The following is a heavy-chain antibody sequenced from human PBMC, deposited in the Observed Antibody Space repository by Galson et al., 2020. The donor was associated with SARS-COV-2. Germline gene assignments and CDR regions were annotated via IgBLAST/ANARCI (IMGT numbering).Heavy chain of an antibody. J-gene: IGHJ4*02. CDR3: VRQGGYSGCDPSYC. V-gene: IGHV4-39*01. CDR1: GGSTSSSSYY. D-gene: IGHD5-12*01. Sequence: SQTLSLTCTVSGGSTSSSSYYWGWIRQPPGKGLEWIGSIYYSGSAYYNPSLKSRVNISVDTSKNQFSLTLSSVTAADTAGYYCVRQGGYSGCDPSYCWCQATLVAVAS. CDR2: IYYSGSA.